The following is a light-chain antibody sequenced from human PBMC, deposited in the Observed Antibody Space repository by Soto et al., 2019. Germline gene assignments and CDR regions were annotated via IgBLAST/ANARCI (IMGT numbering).Light chain of an antibody. CDR3: QQYNKWPPLT. CDR2: DAS. J-gene: IGKJ4*01. V-gene: IGKV3-15*01. CDR1: QSVSSD. Sequence: EIVMTQSPATLSVSPGERATLSCRASQSVSSDLAWYQQKPGQAPRLLIYDASTRATGIPVRFSGSGSGTEFTRTISSLQSEDFALYYWQQYNKWPPLTFGGGTKVEI.